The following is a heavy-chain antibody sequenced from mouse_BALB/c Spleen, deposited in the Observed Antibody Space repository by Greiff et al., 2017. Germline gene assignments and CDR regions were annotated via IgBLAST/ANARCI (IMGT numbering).Heavy chain of an antibody. Sequence: EVQGVESGGGLVKPGGSLKLSRAASGFTFSSHAMSWVRQTPEKRLEWVASISSGGSTYYPDSVKGRFTISRDNARNILYLQMSSLRSEDTAMYYCARGDYGSSYGFAYWGQGTLVTVSA. D-gene: IGHD1-1*01. CDR1: GFTFSSHA. J-gene: IGHJ3*01. CDR3: ARGDYGSSYGFAY. V-gene: IGHV5-6-5*01. CDR2: ISSGGST.